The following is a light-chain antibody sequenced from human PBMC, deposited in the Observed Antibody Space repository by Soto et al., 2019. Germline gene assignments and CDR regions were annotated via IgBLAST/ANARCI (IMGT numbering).Light chain of an antibody. CDR3: SSYVGTNSYV. V-gene: IGLV2-8*01. J-gene: IGLJ1*01. CDR1: SSDVGGYNY. CDR2: EVY. Sequence: QSALTQPPSASGSPGQSVTISCTGTSSDVGGYNYVSWYQQHPGKAPKLIIYEVYKRPSGVPDRFSGSKSGNTAALTVSGIQAEDEADYYCSSYVGTNSYVFGTGTTVTVL.